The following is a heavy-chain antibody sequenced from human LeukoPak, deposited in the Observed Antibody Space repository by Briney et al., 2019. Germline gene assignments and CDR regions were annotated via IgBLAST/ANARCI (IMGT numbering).Heavy chain of an antibody. CDR2: ISYDGSNK. D-gene: IGHD3-10*01. CDR3: ARALWFGETFPAY. J-gene: IGHJ4*02. V-gene: IGHV3-30*03. CDR1: GFTLSSYA. Sequence: GGSLRLSCAASGFTLSSYAMSWVRQAPGKGLEWVAVISYDGSNKYYADSVKGRFTISRDNAKNSLYLQMNSLRAEDTAVYYCARALWFGETFPAYWGQGTLVTVSS.